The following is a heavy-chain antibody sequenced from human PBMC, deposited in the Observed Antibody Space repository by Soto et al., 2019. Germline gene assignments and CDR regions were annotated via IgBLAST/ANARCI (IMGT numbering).Heavy chain of an antibody. J-gene: IGHJ6*02. D-gene: IGHD2-2*03. CDR3: ARVDIVVVPAAIYYYGMEV. V-gene: IGHV3-7*01. Sequence: GGSLRLSCAASGFTFSSYWMSWVRQAPGKGLEWVANIKQDGSEKYYVDSVKGRFTISRDNAKNTLYLQMNSLRAEDKAVFYCARVDIVVVPAAIYYYGMEVWGQGTTVSVSS. CDR1: GFTFSSYW. CDR2: IKQDGSEK.